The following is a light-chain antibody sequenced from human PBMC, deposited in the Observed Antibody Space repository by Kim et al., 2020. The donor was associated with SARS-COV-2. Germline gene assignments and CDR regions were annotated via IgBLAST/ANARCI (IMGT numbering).Light chain of an antibody. CDR1: SSDVGGYNY. CDR3: SSYARSSTYV. CDR2: EVS. J-gene: IGLJ1*01. V-gene: IGLV2-14*01. Sequence: QSALTQPASVSGSPGQSITISCTGTSSDVGGYNYVSWYQQHPGKAPKLMIYEVSKRPSGVSNRFSGSKSGNTASLTISGLQAEDETHYYCSSYARSSTYVFGTGTKVTVL.